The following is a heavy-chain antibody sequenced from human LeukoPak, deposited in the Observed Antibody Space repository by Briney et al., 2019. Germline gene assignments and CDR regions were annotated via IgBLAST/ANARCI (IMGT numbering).Heavy chain of an antibody. D-gene: IGHD1-14*01. Sequence: GGSPRLSCAASGFTVSSNYMSWVRQAPGKGLEWVSVIYSGGSTYYADSVKGRFTISRDKSKKTLSLQMNSLRAEDTAVYYCARGDRNSYYYMDVWGKGTTVTVSS. J-gene: IGHJ6*03. CDR2: IYSGGST. V-gene: IGHV3-53*01. CDR3: ARGDRNSYYYMDV. CDR1: GFTVSSNY.